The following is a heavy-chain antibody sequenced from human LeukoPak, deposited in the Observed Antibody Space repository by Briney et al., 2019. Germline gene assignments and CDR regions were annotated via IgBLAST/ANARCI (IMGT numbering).Heavy chain of an antibody. CDR3: ARAVARASPSYYFDY. CDR1: GGSISSSSYY. CDR2: IFYSGST. V-gene: IGHV4-39*07. Sequence: SETLSLTCTVSGGSISSSSYYWGWIRQPPGKGLEWIGTIFYSGSTYYNPSLKSRVTISVDTSKNQFSLKLSSVTAADTAVYYCARAVARASPSYYFDYWGQGTLVTVSS. D-gene: IGHD2-15*01. J-gene: IGHJ4*02.